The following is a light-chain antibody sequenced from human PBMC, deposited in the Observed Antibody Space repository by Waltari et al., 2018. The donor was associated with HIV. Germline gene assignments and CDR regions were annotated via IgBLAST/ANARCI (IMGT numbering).Light chain of an antibody. CDR2: EGS. V-gene: IGLV2-23*01. Sequence: QSALTQPASVSGSPGQSITISCTGTGSDVGSYNLVSWYQQYPGKAPKLIIYEGSKRPSWISNLFSGSQAGNMASLTISGLQAEDESVYYCCSYAVSSTSVIFGGGTKLTVL. CDR3: CSYAVSSTSVI. J-gene: IGLJ2*01. CDR1: GSDVGSYNL.